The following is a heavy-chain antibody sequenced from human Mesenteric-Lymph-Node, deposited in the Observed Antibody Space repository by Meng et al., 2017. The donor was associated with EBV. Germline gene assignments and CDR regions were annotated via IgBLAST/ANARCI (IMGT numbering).Heavy chain of an antibody. V-gene: IGHV4-34*01. CDR2: INHSGST. J-gene: IGHJ4*02. D-gene: IGHD3-10*01. CDR1: GGSFSGYY. Sequence: QLQQWGAGLLKPSATRSLTRAVYGGSFSGYYWSWIRQPPGKGLEWIGEINHSGSTNYNPSLKSRVTISVDTSKNQFSLKLSSVTAADTAVYYCARFGAILRGFDYWGQGTLVTVSS. CDR3: ARFGAILRGFDY.